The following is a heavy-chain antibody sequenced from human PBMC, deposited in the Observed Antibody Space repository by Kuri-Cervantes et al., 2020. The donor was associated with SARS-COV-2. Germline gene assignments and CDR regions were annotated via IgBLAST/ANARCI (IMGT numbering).Heavy chain of an antibody. V-gene: IGHV3-30*18. J-gene: IGHJ4*02. CDR2: ISYDGKKK. D-gene: IGHD2-21*01. Sequence: SLNFSCAASRFNFSRTDMHWVRQAAGKGLGWVAVISYDGKKKKCIGSGKCRFTISRDNSQNTVYLRMTNLRSEDTAMYYCAKDHFGVHDFWGQGTLVTVSS. CDR1: RFNFSRTD. CDR3: AKDHFGVHDF.